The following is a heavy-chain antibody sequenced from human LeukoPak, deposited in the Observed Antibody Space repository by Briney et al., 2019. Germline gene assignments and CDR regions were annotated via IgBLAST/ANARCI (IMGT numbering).Heavy chain of an antibody. Sequence: SQTLSLTCAISGDSVSSHSATWNWIRQSPSRGLEWLGRTYYRSKLYNDYAVSVESRIIINPDTSENHFSLQLNSVTPEDTAVYYCARGPFWLEGAFDIWGLGTMVTVSS. CDR3: ARGPFWLEGAFDI. D-gene: IGHD2/OR15-2a*01. CDR1: GDSVSSHSAT. CDR2: TYYRSKLYN. V-gene: IGHV6-1*01. J-gene: IGHJ3*02.